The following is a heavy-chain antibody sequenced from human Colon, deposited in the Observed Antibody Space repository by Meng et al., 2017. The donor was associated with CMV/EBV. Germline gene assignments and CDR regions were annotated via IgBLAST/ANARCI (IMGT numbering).Heavy chain of an antibody. D-gene: IGHD1-1*01. CDR3: ARGLGHASNNSHDY. CDR2: IYYSGSA. CDR1: GDSIRSHY. V-gene: IGHV4-59*11. J-gene: IGHJ4*02. Sequence: GSLRLSCTVSGDSIRSHYWSWIRQPPGKGLEWMGYIYYSGSATYSPSLRSRITISVDTSKNQFSLNLRSVTAVDTAMYFCARGLGHASNNSHDYWGQGTLVTVSS.